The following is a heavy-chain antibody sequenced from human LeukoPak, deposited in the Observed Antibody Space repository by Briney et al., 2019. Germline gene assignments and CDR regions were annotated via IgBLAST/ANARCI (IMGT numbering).Heavy chain of an antibody. CDR2: ISSSGSIM. CDR3: AVLIVAVGPFDS. Sequence: GGSLRLSCAASGFIFSAYNMSWVRQAPGKGLEWVSYISSSGSIMYYADSVKGRFTVSRDNAKNSLYLQMNSLRDDDTAVYYCAVLIVAVGPFDSWGQGTLVTVSS. V-gene: IGHV3-48*02. D-gene: IGHD6-13*01. CDR1: GFIFSAYN. J-gene: IGHJ4*01.